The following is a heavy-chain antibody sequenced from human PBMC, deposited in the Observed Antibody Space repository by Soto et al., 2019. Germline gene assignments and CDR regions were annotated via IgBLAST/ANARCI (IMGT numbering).Heavy chain of an antibody. CDR2: IYYSGST. D-gene: IGHD6-13*01. V-gene: IGHV4-31*03. Sequence: LSLTCTVSGGSISSGGYYWSWIRQHPGKGLEWIGYIYYSGSTYYNPSLKSRVTISVDTSKNQFSLKLSSVTAADTAVYYCARTGGSSWSAEYYFDYWGQGTLVTV. CDR3: ARTGGSSWSAEYYFDY. J-gene: IGHJ4*02. CDR1: GGSISSGGYY.